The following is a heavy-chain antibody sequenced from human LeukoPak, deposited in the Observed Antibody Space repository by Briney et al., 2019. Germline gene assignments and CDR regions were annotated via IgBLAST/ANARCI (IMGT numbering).Heavy chain of an antibody. D-gene: IGHD1-26*01. J-gene: IGHJ4*02. CDR1: GGSISSSNW. CDR3: ARDIVGADYFDY. CDR2: IYHGGST. V-gene: IGHV4-4*02. Sequence: SETLSLTCAVSGGSISSSNWWSWVRQPPGKGREWIGEIYHGGSTNYNPSLKSRVTMSVDKSKNQFSLELSSVTAADTAAYYCARDIVGADYFDYWGQGTLVTVSS.